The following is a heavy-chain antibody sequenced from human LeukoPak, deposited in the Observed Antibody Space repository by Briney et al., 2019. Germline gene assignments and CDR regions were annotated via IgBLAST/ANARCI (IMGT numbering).Heavy chain of an antibody. V-gene: IGHV3-7*05. D-gene: IGHD4-17*01. CDR2: IKQDGSEK. CDR3: AKDEGNYGDLFDY. J-gene: IGHJ4*02. Sequence: GGSLRLSCAASGFTFSSYWMSWVRQAPGKGLEWVANIKQDGSEKYYVDSVKGRFTISRDNSKNTLYLQMNSLRAEDTAVYYCAKDEGNYGDLFDYWGQGTLVTVSS. CDR1: GFTFSSYW.